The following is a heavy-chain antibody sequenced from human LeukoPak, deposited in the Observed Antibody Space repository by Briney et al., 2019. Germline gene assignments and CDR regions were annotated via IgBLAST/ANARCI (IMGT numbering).Heavy chain of an antibody. D-gene: IGHD6-13*01. CDR3: AGDGYSSSWYYFDY. Sequence: SETLSLTCIVSGGSISSYYWSWIRQPPGKGLEWIGYIYYSGSTNYNPSLKSRVTISVDTSKNQFSLKLSSVTAADTAVYYCAGDGYSSSWYYFDYWGQGTLVTVSS. J-gene: IGHJ4*02. CDR1: GGSISSYY. CDR2: IYYSGST. V-gene: IGHV4-59*01.